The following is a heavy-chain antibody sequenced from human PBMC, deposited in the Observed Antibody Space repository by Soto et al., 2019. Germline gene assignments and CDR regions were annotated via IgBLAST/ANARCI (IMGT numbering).Heavy chain of an antibody. J-gene: IGHJ4*02. D-gene: IGHD5-12*01. CDR1: GFTFNSHW. CDR3: ASDPRDGYHSPPDY. CDR2: INGDGSST. V-gene: IGHV3-74*01. Sequence: EVQLVESGGGLVQPGGSLRLSCVPSGFTFNSHWMHWVRQAPGKGLVWVSRINGDGSSTSYADSVRGRFTISRDNAKTTLYMQRISLRAEDTAVYYCASDPRDGYHSPPDYWGQATLVTVSS.